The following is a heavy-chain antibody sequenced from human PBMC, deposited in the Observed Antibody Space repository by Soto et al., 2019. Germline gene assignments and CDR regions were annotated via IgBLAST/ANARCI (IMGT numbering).Heavy chain of an antibody. Sequence: SETLSLTCAVYGGSFSGYYWSWIRQPPGKGLEWIGEINHSGSTNYNPSLKSRVTISVDTSKNQFSLKLSSVTAADTAVYYCARDRSLWFGELPYGMDVWGQGTTVTVSS. CDR1: GGSFSGYY. CDR3: ARDRSLWFGELPYGMDV. J-gene: IGHJ6*02. V-gene: IGHV4-34*01. CDR2: INHSGST. D-gene: IGHD3-10*01.